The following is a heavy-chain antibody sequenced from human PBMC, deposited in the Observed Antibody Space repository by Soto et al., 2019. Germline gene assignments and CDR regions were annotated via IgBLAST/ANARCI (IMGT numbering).Heavy chain of an antibody. V-gene: IGHV3-23*01. J-gene: IGHJ4*02. D-gene: IGHD3-3*01. CDR3: AKDLGHRSLRAPHDY. CDR2: ISNSGGGT. CDR1: VLTFSNYA. Sequence: GGSLRLSCAASVLTFSNYAMSWVRQAPGTGLEWVSSISNSGGGTYYADSVKGRFTISRDNSKNTLYLQMNSLRAEDTAVYYCAKDLGHRSLRAPHDYWGQGTLVTVSS.